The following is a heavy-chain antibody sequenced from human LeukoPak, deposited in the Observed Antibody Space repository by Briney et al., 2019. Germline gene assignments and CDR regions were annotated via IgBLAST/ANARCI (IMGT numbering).Heavy chain of an antibody. V-gene: IGHV1-69*05. CDR3: ARDYDSSGYYSLYFFDY. CDR2: IIPIFGTA. J-gene: IGHJ4*02. CDR1: GGTFSSYA. D-gene: IGHD3-22*01. Sequence: SVKVSCKASGGTFSSYAISWVRQAPGQGLEWMGRIIPIFGTANYAQKFQGRVPITTDESTGTAYMELSSLRSETTAVYYCARDYDSSGYYSLYFFDYWGQGTLVTVSS.